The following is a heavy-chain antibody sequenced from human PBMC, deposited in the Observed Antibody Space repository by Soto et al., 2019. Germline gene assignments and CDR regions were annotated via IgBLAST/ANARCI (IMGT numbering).Heavy chain of an antibody. J-gene: IGHJ6*03. CDR3: TRDEFGYISSSWYYYMAV. Sequence: GGSLRLSCTASGFTFGDYAMSWFRQAPGKGLEWVGSIRSKAYGGTTEYAASVKGRFTISRDDSKSIAYLQMNSLKTEDTAVYYCTRDEFGYISSSWYYYMAVWGKGTTVTVTS. CDR1: GFTFGDYA. CDR2: IRSKAYGGTT. V-gene: IGHV3-49*03. D-gene: IGHD6-6*01.